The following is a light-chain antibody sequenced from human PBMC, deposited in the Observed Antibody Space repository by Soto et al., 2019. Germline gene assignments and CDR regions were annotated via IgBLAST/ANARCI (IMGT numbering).Light chain of an antibody. CDR3: MQATQFPYT. Sequence: DIVLTQTPLSSPVTLGQPASISCRSSQSLEHSDGDTYLSWLQQRPGQPPRLLIYKISTRFSGVPDRFSGSGAGTDFTLKISRVEAEDVGFYYCMQATQFPYTFGQGTKLEIK. J-gene: IGKJ2*01. CDR1: QSLEHSDGDTY. CDR2: KIS. V-gene: IGKV2-24*01.